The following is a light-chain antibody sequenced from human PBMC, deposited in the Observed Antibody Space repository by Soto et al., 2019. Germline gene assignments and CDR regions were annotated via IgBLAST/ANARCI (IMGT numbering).Light chain of an antibody. V-gene: IGKV2-28*01. J-gene: IGKJ1*01. CDR1: QTLNSNGYNY. CDR3: MQALQARA. Sequence: DIVMTQSPLSLPVTPGEPASISCRSSQTLNSNGYNYLDWYLQKPGQSPQLLIYLGSNRASGVPDRFSGSGSGTDFKLKISRVEGEDFGVYYCMQALQARAFGQGTKVEIK. CDR2: LGS.